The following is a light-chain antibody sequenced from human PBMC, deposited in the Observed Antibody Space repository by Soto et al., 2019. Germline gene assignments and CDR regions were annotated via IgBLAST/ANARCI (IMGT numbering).Light chain of an antibody. J-gene: IGKJ1*01. V-gene: IGKV3-20*01. CDR1: QTISSNN. CDR3: QEYGSWT. Sequence: EIVLTQSPGTLYVSPGERATLSCRASQTISSNNLDWYQQKPGQAPSLLIYGTSSRATDIPDRFSGSGSGTVFTLTISRLEPDDSAIYYCQEYGSWTFGQGTKVEI. CDR2: GTS.